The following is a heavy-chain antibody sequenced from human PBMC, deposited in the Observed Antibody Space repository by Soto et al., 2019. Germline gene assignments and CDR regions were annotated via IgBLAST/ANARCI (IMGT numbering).Heavy chain of an antibody. CDR2: IYYSGST. D-gene: IGHD2-15*01. J-gene: IGHJ4*02. Sequence: QLQLQESGPGLVKPSETLSLTCTVSGGSISSSSYYWGWIRQPPGKGLEWIGSIYYSGSTYYNPHLKRPVPISVDTSQSQFSLMLSSVTAADTAVYYCARHTPAISISDHWGQGTLVTVSS. CDR1: GGSISSSSYY. CDR3: ARHTPAISISDH. V-gene: IGHV4-39*01.